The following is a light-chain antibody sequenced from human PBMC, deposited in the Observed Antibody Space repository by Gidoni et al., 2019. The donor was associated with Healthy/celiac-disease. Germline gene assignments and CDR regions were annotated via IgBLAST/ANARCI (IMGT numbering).Light chain of an antibody. CDR3: QQRSNWPPT. V-gene: IGKV3-11*01. CDR1: QSVSSY. CDR2: DAS. Sequence: EIVLPQSPATLSLSPGERATLSCRASQSVSSYLAWYQQKPGQAPRLLISDASNRATGIPARFSGSGSGTDFTLTISSLEPEDFAVYYCQQRSNWPPTFGQGTRLEIK. J-gene: IGKJ5*01.